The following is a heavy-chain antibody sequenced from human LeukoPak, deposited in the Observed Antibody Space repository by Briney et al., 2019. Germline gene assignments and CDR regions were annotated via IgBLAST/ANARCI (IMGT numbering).Heavy chain of an antibody. D-gene: IGHD3-22*01. CDR2: IWYDGSNK. V-gene: IGHV3-33*01. CDR3: ARVKYYDSSGYYYVPQDYYYGMDV. Sequence: GGSLRLSCTASGFTFSSYGMHWVRQAPGKGLEWVAGIWYDGSNKYYADSVKGRFTVSRDNSKNTLYLQMNSLRAEDTAVYYCARVKYYDSSGYYYVPQDYYYGMDVWGQGTTVTVSS. CDR1: GFTFSSYG. J-gene: IGHJ6*02.